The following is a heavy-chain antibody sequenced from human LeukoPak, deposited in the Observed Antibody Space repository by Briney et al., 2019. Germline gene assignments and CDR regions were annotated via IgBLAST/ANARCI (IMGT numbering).Heavy chain of an antibody. CDR1: GIIFSSYS. CDR2: ISSSSSYI. D-gene: IGHD3-3*01. J-gene: IGHJ4*02. CDR3: AVTYYDFWSGYSH. Sequence: GGSLRLSCAAPGIIFSSYSMNWVRQATGKGLEWVSSISSSSSYIYYADSVKGRFTISRDNAKNSLYLQMNSLRAEDTAVYYCAVTYYDFWSGYSHWGQGTLVTVSS. V-gene: IGHV3-21*01.